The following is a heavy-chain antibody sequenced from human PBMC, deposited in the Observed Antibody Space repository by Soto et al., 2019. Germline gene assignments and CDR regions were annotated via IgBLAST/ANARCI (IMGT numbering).Heavy chain of an antibody. CDR1: GYTFTGYY. D-gene: IGHD6-19*01. CDR3: AKVIAVAHAFDI. J-gene: IGHJ3*02. Sequence: SVKVSCKASGYTFTGYYMHWVRQAPGQGLEWMGGIIPIFGTANYAQKFQGRVTITADKSTSTAYMELSSLRSEDTAVYYCAKVIAVAHAFDIWGQGTMVTVSS. CDR2: IIPIFGTA. V-gene: IGHV1-69*06.